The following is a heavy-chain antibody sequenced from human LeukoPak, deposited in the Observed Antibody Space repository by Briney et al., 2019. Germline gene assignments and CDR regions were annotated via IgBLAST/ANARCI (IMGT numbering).Heavy chain of an antibody. CDR1: GFTFSSYW. CDR3: ARATESVTFGGVCYFDY. CDR2: INSDGSST. V-gene: IGHV3-74*01. D-gene: IGHD3-16*01. Sequence: GGSLRLSCAASGFTFSSYWMHWVRQAPGKGLVWVSRINSDGSSTSYADSVKGRFTISRDNAKNTLYLQMNSLRAEDTAVYYCARATESVTFGGVCYFDYWGQGTLVTVSS. J-gene: IGHJ4*02.